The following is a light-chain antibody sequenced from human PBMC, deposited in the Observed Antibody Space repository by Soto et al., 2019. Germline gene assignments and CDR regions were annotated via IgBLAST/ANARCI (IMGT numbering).Light chain of an antibody. CDR3: QQYNSWPLT. V-gene: IGKV3-15*01. CDR2: GAS. Sequence: EIVMTQSPATLSMSPGERATLSCRASQSISTKVAWYQQKPGQAPRLLIYGASPRATGVPARFSGSGSGTEFTLSISSLQSEHFAVYYCQQYNSWPLTFGGGTKV. J-gene: IGKJ4*01. CDR1: QSISTK.